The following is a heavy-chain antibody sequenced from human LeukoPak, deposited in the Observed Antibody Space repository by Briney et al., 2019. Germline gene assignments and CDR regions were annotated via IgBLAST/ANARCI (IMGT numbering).Heavy chain of an antibody. D-gene: IGHD3-3*01. CDR3: ARDSVTIFGVVIYYYGMDV. J-gene: IGHJ6*02. CDR1: GYTFTGYY. Sequence: ASVKVSCKASGYTFTGYYMHWVRQAPGQGLEWMGWINPNSGGTNYAQKFQGRVTMTRDTSISTAYMELSRLRSDDTAVYYCARDSVTIFGVVIYYYGMDVWGQGTTVTVSS. CDR2: INPNSGGT. V-gene: IGHV1-2*02.